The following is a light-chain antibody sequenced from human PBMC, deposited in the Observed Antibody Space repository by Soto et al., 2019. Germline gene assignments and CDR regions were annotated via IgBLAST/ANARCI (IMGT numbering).Light chain of an antibody. CDR3: SSYAGSHVV. CDR2: EVS. J-gene: IGLJ2*01. CDR1: SSDVGGYNY. Sequence: QSVLTQPPSASGSPGQSVTISCTGTSSDVGGYNYVSWYQQHPGKAPKLMIYEVSKRPSGVPDRFSGSKSGNTAALTVSGLQAEDEADYYCSSYAGSHVVFGGGTKETVL. V-gene: IGLV2-8*01.